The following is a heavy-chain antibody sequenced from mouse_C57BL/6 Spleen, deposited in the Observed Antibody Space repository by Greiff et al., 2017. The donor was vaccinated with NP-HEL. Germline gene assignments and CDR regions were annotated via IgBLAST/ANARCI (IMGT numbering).Heavy chain of an antibody. CDR1: GYAFSSYW. V-gene: IGHV1-80*01. CDR3: ARADYYGSSLDY. D-gene: IGHD1-1*01. J-gene: IGHJ4*01. Sequence: VKLMESGAELVKPGASVKISCKASGYAFSSYWMNWVKQRPGKGLEWIGQIYPGDGDTNYNGKFKGKATLTADKSSSTAYMQLSILTSEDSAVYFCARADYYGSSLDYWGQGTSVTVSS. CDR2: IYPGDGDT.